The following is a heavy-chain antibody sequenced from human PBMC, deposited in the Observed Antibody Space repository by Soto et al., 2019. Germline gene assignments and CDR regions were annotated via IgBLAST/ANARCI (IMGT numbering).Heavy chain of an antibody. CDR3: ARRSYEPTAITNFDH. J-gene: IGHJ4*02. CDR1: GYSFTNYW. D-gene: IGHD2-2*01. V-gene: IGHV5-51*01. Sequence: PGESLKISCKGSGYSFTNYWIAWVRQMPGKGLEWMGIIYPGDSDTRYSPSFQGQVTISADKSISTAYLQWSSLKASDTAMYYCARRSYEPTAITNFDHWGQGTLVTVSS. CDR2: IYPGDSDT.